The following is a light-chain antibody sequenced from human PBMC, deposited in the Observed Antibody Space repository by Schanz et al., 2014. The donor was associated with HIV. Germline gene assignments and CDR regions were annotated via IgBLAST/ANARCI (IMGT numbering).Light chain of an antibody. Sequence: QSVLTQPTSVSGSPGQSITISCTGASSDVGGYNYVSWYQQHPGKVPKLMMYDVNDRPSGVSSRFSGSKSGNTASLTISGLQAEDEADYYCGSCSPTNTCTFGGGTKLTVL. V-gene: IGLV2-14*03. CDR3: GSCSPTNTCT. CDR1: SSDVGGYNY. J-gene: IGLJ3*02. CDR2: DVN.